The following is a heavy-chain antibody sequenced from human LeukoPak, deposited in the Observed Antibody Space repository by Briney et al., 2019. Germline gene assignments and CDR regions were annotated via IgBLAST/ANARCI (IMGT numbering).Heavy chain of an antibody. Sequence: PSETLSLTCTVSGVSISSYYWSWIRQPPGKGLEWIGYIYYSGNTNYNPSLKSRVTISVDTSKSQFSLKLSSVTAADTAVYYCARVGDPGYCSSTSCFSFDSWGQGILVTVSS. CDR2: IYYSGNT. CDR3: ARVGDPGYCSSTSCFSFDS. V-gene: IGHV4-59*01. D-gene: IGHD2-2*03. J-gene: IGHJ4*02. CDR1: GVSISSYY.